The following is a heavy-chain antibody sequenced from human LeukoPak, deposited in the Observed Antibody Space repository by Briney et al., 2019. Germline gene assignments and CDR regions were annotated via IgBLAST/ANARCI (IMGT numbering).Heavy chain of an antibody. CDR3: ARSPAYSSSSQHFDY. D-gene: IGHD6-6*01. Sequence: GGSLRLSCAASGFTFSSYGMHWVRQAPGKGLEWVAVISYDGSNKYYADSVKGRFTISRDNSKNTLYLQMNSLRAEDTAVYYCARSPAYSSSSQHFDYWGQGTLVTVSS. V-gene: IGHV3-30*03. CDR1: GFTFSSYG. J-gene: IGHJ4*02. CDR2: ISYDGSNK.